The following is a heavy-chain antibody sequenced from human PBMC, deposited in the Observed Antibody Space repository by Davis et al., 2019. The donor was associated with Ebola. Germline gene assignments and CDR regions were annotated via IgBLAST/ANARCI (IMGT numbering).Heavy chain of an antibody. D-gene: IGHD6-19*01. J-gene: IGHJ4*02. CDR3: ATGDRGWYYFDY. Sequence: MPSETLSLTCTVSGGSISSYYWSWIRQPPGKGLEWIGYIYYSGSTDYSPSLRGRVTISVDRSKNQFSLKLRSVTAADTAVYYCATGDRGWYYFDYWGQGTLVTVSS. CDR1: GGSISSYY. CDR2: IYYSGST. V-gene: IGHV4-59*01.